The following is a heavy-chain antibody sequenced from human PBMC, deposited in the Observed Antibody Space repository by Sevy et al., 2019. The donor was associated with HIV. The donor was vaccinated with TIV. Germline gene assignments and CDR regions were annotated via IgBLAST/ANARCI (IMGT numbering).Heavy chain of an antibody. CDR2: IYYSGFT. CDR1: GDSIGGYY. Sequence: SETLSLTCSVSGDSIGGYYWSWIRQPPGKGLQWIGYIYYSGFTNYNPSLKSRVTISEDTSKNQLSLRVTSVTAADTAVYYCARTTPYYYYAVDVWGQGTTVTVSS. CDR3: ARTTPYYYYAVDV. J-gene: IGHJ6*02. D-gene: IGHD4-17*01. V-gene: IGHV4-59*01.